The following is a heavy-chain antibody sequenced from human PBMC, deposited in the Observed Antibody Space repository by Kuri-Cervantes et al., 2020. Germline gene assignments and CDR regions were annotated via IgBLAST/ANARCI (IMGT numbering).Heavy chain of an antibody. CDR3: ASGIRQGYYYYGMDV. CDR2: ISYDGSNK. CDR1: GFTFSSYG. D-gene: IGHD2-21*01. Sequence: GESLKISCAASGFTFSSYGMHWVRQAPGKGLEWVAVISYDGSNKYYADSVKGRFTISRDNSKNTLYLQMNSLRSDDTAVYYCASGIRQGYYYYGMDVWGQGTTVTVSS. V-gene: IGHV3-30*03. J-gene: IGHJ6*02.